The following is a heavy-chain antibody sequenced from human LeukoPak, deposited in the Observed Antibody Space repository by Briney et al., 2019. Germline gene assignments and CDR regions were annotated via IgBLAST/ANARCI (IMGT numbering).Heavy chain of an antibody. CDR1: GGSISSSSYY. CDR3: ARDVRSGGYNWFDP. D-gene: IGHD2-15*01. CDR2: IYYSGIT. V-gene: IGHV4-39*02. J-gene: IGHJ5*02. Sequence: SETMSLTCTVSGGSISSSSYYWVWIRQPPGKRLEWIGGIYYSGITFYNPSLKCRVTISVDTSKNQFSLKLSSVTAADTAVYYCARDVRSGGYNWFDPWGQGTLVTVSS.